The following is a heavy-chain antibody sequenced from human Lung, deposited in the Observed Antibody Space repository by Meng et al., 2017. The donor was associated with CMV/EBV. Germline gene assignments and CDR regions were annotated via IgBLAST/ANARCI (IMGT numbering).Heavy chain of an antibody. V-gene: IGHV3-30*04. J-gene: IGHJ6*02. Sequence: SLKISCAASGFTFSSSAMHWVRQAPGKGLEWVAVVSYDGSHKYYADSVKGRFTISRDNSKNSLYLQMNSLRPEDTAVYYCARGIKEWSYFYYHAMDVWGQGSTVTVS. CDR1: GFTFSSSA. CDR2: VSYDGSHK. CDR3: ARGIKEWSYFYYHAMDV. D-gene: IGHD3-3*01.